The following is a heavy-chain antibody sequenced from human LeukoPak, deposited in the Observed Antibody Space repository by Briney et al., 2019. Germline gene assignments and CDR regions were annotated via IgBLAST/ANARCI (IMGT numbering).Heavy chain of an antibody. Sequence: PSETLSLTCAVYGGSFSGYYWSWIRQPPGKGLEWIGEINHSGSTNYNPSLKSRVTISVDTSKNQFSLKLSSVTAADTAVYYCARRVGDFWSGYYTYWGQGTLVTVSS. V-gene: IGHV4-34*01. CDR3: ARRVGDFWSGYYTY. J-gene: IGHJ4*02. CDR2: INHSGST. D-gene: IGHD3-3*01. CDR1: GGSFSGYY.